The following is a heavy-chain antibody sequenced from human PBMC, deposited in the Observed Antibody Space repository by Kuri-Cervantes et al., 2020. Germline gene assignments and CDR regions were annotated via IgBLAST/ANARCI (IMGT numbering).Heavy chain of an antibody. CDR1: GGSFNDNY. J-gene: IGHJ4*02. V-gene: IGHV4-34*01. CDR2: INHSGST. CDR3: ARGLRMIPRVFPSFDY. D-gene: IGHD3-22*01. Sequence: GSLRLSCAVYGGSFNDNYWSWIRQPPGKGLEWIGEINHSGSTNYNPSLKSRVTISVDTSKNQFSLKLSSVTAADTAVYYCARGLRMIPRVFPSFDYWGQGTLVTVSS.